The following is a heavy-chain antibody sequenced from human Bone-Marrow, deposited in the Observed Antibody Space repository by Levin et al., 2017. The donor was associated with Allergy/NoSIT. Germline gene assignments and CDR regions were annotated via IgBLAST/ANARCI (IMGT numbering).Heavy chain of an antibody. V-gene: IGHV2-5*01. J-gene: IGHJ4*02. CDR1: GFSLSSSGVA. CDR2: IYSNDDQ. D-gene: IGHD6-19*01. CDR3: AHLRVLALGGTSSFDT. Sequence: TLSLTCTFSGFSLSSSGVAVGWVRQPPKTALEWLALIYSNDDQRYSPSLKARPTITKDTPKNQVVMTMTNMDPVDTGTYYCAHLRVLALGGTSSFDTWGQGSLVTVSS.